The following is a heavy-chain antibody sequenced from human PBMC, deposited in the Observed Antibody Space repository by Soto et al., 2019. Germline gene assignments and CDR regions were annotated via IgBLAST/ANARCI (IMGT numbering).Heavy chain of an antibody. CDR1: GHTFTSYA. CDR3: ARETIPIVLVPAAILGY. V-gene: IGHV1-3*01. Sequence: GASVKGSCKAAGHTFTSYAMHWVRQAPGQRLEWMGWINAGNGNTKYSQKFQGRVTITRDTSASTAYMELSRLRSEDTAVYYCARETIPIVLVPAAILGYWGQGTLVTVSS. CDR2: INAGNGNT. J-gene: IGHJ4*02. D-gene: IGHD2-2*01.